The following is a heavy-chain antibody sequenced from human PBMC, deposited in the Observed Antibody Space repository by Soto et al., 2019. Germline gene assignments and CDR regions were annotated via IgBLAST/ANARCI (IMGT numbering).Heavy chain of an antibody. V-gene: IGHV5-51*01. CDR2: IYPGDSDT. D-gene: IGHD5-18*01. CDR1: GYSFTSYW. Sequence: PGESLKISCKGSGYSFTSYWIGWVRQMPGKGLEWMGIIYPGDSDTRYSPSFQGQVTISADKSISTAYLQWSSLKASDTAMYYCARTLDTAQDAFDIWGQGTLVTVSS. CDR3: ARTLDTAQDAFDI. J-gene: IGHJ3*02.